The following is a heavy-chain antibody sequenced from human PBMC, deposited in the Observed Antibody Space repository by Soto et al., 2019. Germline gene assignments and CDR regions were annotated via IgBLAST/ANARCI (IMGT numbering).Heavy chain of an antibody. J-gene: IGHJ6*02. CDR1: GGTFSTHA. D-gene: IGHD2-15*01. Sequence: SVKVSCEAPGGTFSTHAIIWVRQAPGHGPVGLGGIILFSGTTYYTQKFQGRVTITADEPTSTAFMELSSLKSEDTAVFYCARGYGSGGNCYSGMGVWGQGTMVTVAS. CDR2: IILFSGTT. V-gene: IGHV1-69*13. CDR3: ARGYGSGGNCYSGMGV.